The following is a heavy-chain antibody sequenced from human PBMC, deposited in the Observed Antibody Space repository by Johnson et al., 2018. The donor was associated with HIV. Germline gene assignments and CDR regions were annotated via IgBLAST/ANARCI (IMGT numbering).Heavy chain of an antibody. CDR2: ISWDGGST. D-gene: IGHD3-22*01. Sequence: VQLVESGGGLVQPGGSLRLSCAASGFTFSNAWMNWVRQAPGKGLEWVSLISWDGGSTGYADSVKGRFTISRDNAKNSLYLQMNTLRAEDTALYYCARVVTMIVVDGGIEAFDIWGQGTMVTVSS. J-gene: IGHJ3*02. V-gene: IGHV3-20*04. CDR3: ARVVTMIVVDGGIEAFDI. CDR1: GFTFSNAW.